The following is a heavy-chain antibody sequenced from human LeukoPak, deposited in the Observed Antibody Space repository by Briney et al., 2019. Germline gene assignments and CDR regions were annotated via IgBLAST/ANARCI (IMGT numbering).Heavy chain of an antibody. J-gene: IGHJ4*02. CDR2: FDPEDGET. CDR1: GYTFTGYY. CDR3: ATVRMVRGVIRIATFDY. Sequence: ASVKVSCKASGYTFTGYYMHWVRQAPGKGLEWMGGFDPEDGETIYAQKFQGRVTMTEDTSTDTAYMELSSLRSEDTAVYYCATVRMVRGVIRIATFDYWGQGTLVTVSS. V-gene: IGHV1-24*01. D-gene: IGHD3-10*01.